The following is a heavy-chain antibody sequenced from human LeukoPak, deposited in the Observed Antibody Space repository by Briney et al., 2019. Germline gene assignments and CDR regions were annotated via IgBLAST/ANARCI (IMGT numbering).Heavy chain of an antibody. Sequence: SETLSLTCTVSGGSISSYYWSWIRQPPGKGLEWIGYIYYSGSTNYNPSLKSRVTISVDTSKNQFSLKLSSVTAADTAVYYCARAGPTIFGVVSYYYYGMDVWGQGTTVTVSS. V-gene: IGHV4-59*01. CDR2: IYYSGST. J-gene: IGHJ6*02. CDR1: GGSISSYY. D-gene: IGHD3-3*01. CDR3: ARAGPTIFGVVSYYYYGMDV.